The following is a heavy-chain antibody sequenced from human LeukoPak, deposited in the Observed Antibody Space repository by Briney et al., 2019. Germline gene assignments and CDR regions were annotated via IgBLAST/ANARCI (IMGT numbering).Heavy chain of an antibody. CDR1: GGSFSGYY. D-gene: IGHD6-19*01. Sequence: KSSETLSLTCAVYGGSFSGYYWSWIRQPPGKGLEWIGEINHSGSTNYNPSLKRRVNISVDTSKNQFSLKLSSVTAADTAVYYCARGAIAVAGLFWFDPWGQGTLVTVSS. J-gene: IGHJ5*02. V-gene: IGHV4-34*01. CDR3: ARGAIAVAGLFWFDP. CDR2: INHSGST.